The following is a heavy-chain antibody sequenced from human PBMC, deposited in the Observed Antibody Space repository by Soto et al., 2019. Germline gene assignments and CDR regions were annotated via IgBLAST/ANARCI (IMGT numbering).Heavy chain of an antibody. CDR3: AKIGSSSSVSLPLVLLDY. Sequence: GGSLRLSCAASGFTFSSYAMSWVRQSPGKGLEWVSAIPGSGTSTYYAGSVKGRFTISRDNSKNTLYLQMNSLRVEDTAIYYCAKIGSSSSVSLPLVLLDYWGQGALVTV. CDR1: GFTFSSYA. V-gene: IGHV3-23*01. D-gene: IGHD6-6*01. J-gene: IGHJ4*02. CDR2: IPGSGTST.